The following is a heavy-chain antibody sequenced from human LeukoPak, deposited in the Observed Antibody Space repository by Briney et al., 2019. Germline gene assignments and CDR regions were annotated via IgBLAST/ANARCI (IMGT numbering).Heavy chain of an antibody. CDR2: IKQDGSEK. J-gene: IGHJ6*03. CDR1: GFTFSSYW. CDR3: ARERLGVAAAGTAESYYYYYMDV. Sequence: PGGSLRLSCAASGFTFSSYWMSWVRQAPGKGLEWVANIKQDGSEKYYVDSVKGRFTISRDNAKNSLYLQINSLRAEDTAVYYCARERLGVAAAGTAESYYYYYMDVWGKGTTVTISS. D-gene: IGHD6-13*01. V-gene: IGHV3-7*01.